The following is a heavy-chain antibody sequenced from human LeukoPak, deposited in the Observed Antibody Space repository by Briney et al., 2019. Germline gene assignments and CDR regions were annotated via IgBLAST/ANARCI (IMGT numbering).Heavy chain of an antibody. Sequence: PSETLSLTCTVSGGSISSSSYYWGWIRQPPGKGLEWIGSIYYGGSTYYNPSLKSRVTISVDTSNNQFSLKLSAVTAADTAVYYCASVRRGFGESSKYYSYYYMHVWGNGTTVTIAS. D-gene: IGHD3-10*01. CDR2: IYYGGST. CDR1: GGSISSSSYY. V-gene: IGHV4-39*01. J-gene: IGHJ6*03. CDR3: ASVRRGFGESSKYYSYYYMHV.